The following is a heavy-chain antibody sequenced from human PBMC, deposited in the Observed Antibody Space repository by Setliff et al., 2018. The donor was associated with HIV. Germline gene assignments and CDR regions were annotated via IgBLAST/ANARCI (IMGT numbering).Heavy chain of an antibody. CDR3: AGHGTWNSQRFHFDY. V-gene: IGHV4-4*09. J-gene: IGHJ4*02. CDR2: IYSTDTT. D-gene: IGHD1-7*01. CDR1: AVSIGGYS. Sequence: SETLSLTCTVSAVSIGGYSWTWIRQSPGKGLEWIGSIYSTDTTNHNPSLESRVTISVDKSKNQFSLKLTSVTAADTAVYYCAGHGTWNSQRFHFDYWGQGTPVTVSS.